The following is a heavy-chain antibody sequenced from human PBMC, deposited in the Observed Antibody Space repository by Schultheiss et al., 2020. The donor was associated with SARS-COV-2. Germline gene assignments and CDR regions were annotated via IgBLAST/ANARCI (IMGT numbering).Heavy chain of an antibody. CDR1: GGTFSSYA. V-gene: IGHV1-69*04. CDR2: IIPILGIA. CDR3: ARGRRGSGSFRLTGPTYFDY. J-gene: IGHJ4*02. D-gene: IGHD3-10*01. Sequence: SVKVSCKASGGTFSSYAISWVRQAPGQGLEWMGRIIPILGIANYAQKFQGRVTITADESTSTAYMELSSLRSEDSAVYYCARGRRGSGSFRLTGPTYFDYWGQGTLVTVSS.